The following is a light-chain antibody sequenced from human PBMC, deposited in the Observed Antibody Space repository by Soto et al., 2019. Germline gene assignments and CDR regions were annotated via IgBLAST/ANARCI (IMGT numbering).Light chain of an antibody. J-gene: IGKJ5*01. CDR3: QQRSNWPPIT. Sequence: EIVMTQSPATLSVSPGERVTLSCRASQSVTSNLAWYQHKPGQAPRLLIYDASTRAPGIPARFSGSGSGTDFTLTISSLEPEDFAVYYCQQRSNWPPITFGQGTRLEIK. CDR1: QSVTSN. V-gene: IGKV3-11*01. CDR2: DAS.